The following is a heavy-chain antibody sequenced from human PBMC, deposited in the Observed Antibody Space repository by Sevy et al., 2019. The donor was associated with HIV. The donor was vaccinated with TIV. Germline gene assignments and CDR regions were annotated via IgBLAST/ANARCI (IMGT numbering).Heavy chain of an antibody. CDR2: ISWNSGSI. J-gene: IGHJ4*02. CDR3: AKAREMVTVMVTFDY. Sequence: GGSLRLSCAASGFTFDDYAMHWVRQAPGKGLEWVSGISWNSGSIGYADSVKGRFTMSRDNAKNSLYLQMNSLRAEETALYYCAKAREMVTVMVTFDYWGQGTLVTVSS. V-gene: IGHV3-9*01. CDR1: GFTFDDYA. D-gene: IGHD5-18*01.